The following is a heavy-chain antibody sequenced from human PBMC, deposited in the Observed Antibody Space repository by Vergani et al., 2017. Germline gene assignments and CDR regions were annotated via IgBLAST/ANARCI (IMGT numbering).Heavy chain of an antibody. J-gene: IGHJ4*02. Sequence: EVQLLESGGGLVQPGGSLRLSCAASGFTVSSNYMSWVRQAPGKGLEWVSVIYSGGSTYYADSVKGRFTISRDNSKNTLYLQMNSLRAEDTAVYYCARDSGYEKSVDYWGQGTLVTVSS. CDR3: ARDSGYEKSVDY. CDR2: IYSGGST. CDR1: GFTVSSNY. V-gene: IGHV3-66*01. D-gene: IGHD5-12*01.